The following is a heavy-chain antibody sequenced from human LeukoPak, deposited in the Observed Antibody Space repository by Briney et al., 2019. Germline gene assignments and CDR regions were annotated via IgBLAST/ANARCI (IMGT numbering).Heavy chain of an antibody. V-gene: IGHV3-7*01. Sequence: GGSLRLSCAASGFTFSNYWMSWVRQAPGKGLEWVANIKQDGSEKYYVNSVKGRFTISGDNAKNSLYLQMNSLRAEDTAIYYCAREDDWNYEDYWGQGTLVTVSS. CDR1: GFTFSNYW. D-gene: IGHD1-7*01. CDR2: IKQDGSEK. CDR3: AREDDWNYEDY. J-gene: IGHJ4*02.